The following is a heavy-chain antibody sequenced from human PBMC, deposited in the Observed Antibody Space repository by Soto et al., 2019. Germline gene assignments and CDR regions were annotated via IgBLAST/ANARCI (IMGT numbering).Heavy chain of an antibody. CDR2: INPNSGGT. CDR3: ARARIAAAGYGMDV. Sequence: ASVKVSCKASGYTFTGYYMHWVRQAPGQGLEWMGWINPNSGGTNYAQKFQGWVTMTRDTSISTAYMELSRLRSDDTAVYYCARARIAAAGYGMDVWGQGTTVTVSS. V-gene: IGHV1-2*04. CDR1: GYTFTGYY. D-gene: IGHD6-13*01. J-gene: IGHJ6*02.